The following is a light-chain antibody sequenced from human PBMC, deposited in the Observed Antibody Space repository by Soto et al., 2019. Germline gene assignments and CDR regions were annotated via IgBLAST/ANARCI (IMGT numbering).Light chain of an antibody. CDR1: QSVAGN. V-gene: IGKV3-15*01. J-gene: IGKJ4*01. Sequence: EIVRTQSPANLSVSPGETATLSCRASQSVAGNLAWYQQKPGQPPRLLIYGVSTRATGVPARFSGSGSETDFSLTISSLQIEDFALYYCQQSNNWPPLTFGGGTNVDI. CDR2: GVS. CDR3: QQSNNWPPLT.